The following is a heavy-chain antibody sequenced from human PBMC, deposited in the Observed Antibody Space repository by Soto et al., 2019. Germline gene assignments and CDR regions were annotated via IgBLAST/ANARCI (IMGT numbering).Heavy chain of an antibody. J-gene: IGHJ4*02. CDR1: GFTFSSYS. Sequence: GGSLRLSCAASGFTFSSYSMNWVRQAPGKGLEWVSYISSSSSTIYYADSVKGRFTISRDNAKNSLWLQMNSLRAEDTAVYSCARVQPIAMVRGALGFFDYWGQGTLVTVSS. CDR2: ISSSSSTI. CDR3: ARVQPIAMVRGALGFFDY. V-gene: IGHV3-48*01. D-gene: IGHD3-10*01.